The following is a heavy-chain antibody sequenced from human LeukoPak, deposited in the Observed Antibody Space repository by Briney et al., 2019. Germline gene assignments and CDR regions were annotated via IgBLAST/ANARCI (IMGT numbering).Heavy chain of an antibody. CDR3: ARDGLYSSSWYRDDAFDI. J-gene: IGHJ3*02. D-gene: IGHD6-13*01. CDR1: GGSISSGSYY. Sequence: PSETLSLTCTVSGGSISSGSYYWRWIRQPAGKGLEWIGRIYTSGSTNYNPSLKSRVTISVDTSKNQFSLKLSSVTAADTAVYYCARDGLYSSSWYRDDAFDIWGQGTMVTVSS. CDR2: IYTSGST. V-gene: IGHV4-61*02.